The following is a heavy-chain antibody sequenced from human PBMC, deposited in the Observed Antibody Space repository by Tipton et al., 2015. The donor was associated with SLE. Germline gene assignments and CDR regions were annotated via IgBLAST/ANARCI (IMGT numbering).Heavy chain of an antibody. Sequence: TLSLTCTVHGGSLRGYYWTWVRQPPGKGLEWIGEIYHGGSTKYNPSLKSRVTISLDTSKNQFFLNLTSVTAADTAVFYCARMSRWSFDNWGQGTLVTVSS. J-gene: IGHJ4*02. CDR3: ARMSRWSFDN. D-gene: IGHD6-13*01. CDR1: GGSLRGYY. V-gene: IGHV4-34*01. CDR2: IYHGGST.